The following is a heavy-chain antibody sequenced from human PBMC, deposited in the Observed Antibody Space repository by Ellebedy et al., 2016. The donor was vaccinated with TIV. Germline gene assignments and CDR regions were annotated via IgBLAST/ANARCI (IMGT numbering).Heavy chain of an antibody. CDR3: ARDPLTGDVNGMDV. J-gene: IGHJ6*02. Sequence: GGSLRLSCAASGFTFSSYAMHWVRQAPGKGLEWVAVIWYDGSKKYYADSVRGRFTISRDNSKNTLYLQMNSLRAEDTAVYYCARDPLTGDVNGMDVWGQGTTVTVSS. V-gene: IGHV3-33*08. CDR2: IWYDGSKK. D-gene: IGHD7-27*01. CDR1: GFTFSSYA.